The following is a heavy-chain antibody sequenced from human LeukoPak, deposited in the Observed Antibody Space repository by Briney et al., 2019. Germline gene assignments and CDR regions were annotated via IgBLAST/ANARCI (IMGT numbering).Heavy chain of an antibody. CDR2: IFQSGST. CDR3: ARTPRGWDWFDP. J-gene: IGHJ5*02. CDR1: GYSISSGYY. V-gene: IGHV4-38-2*02. Sequence: PSETLSLTCTVSGYSISSGYYWGWIRQPPGKGLEWIGSIFQSGSTYYNPSLKSRVTISVDTSKTQFSLKLSSVTATDTAVYYCARTPRGWDWFDPWGQGTLVTVSS. D-gene: IGHD3-10*01.